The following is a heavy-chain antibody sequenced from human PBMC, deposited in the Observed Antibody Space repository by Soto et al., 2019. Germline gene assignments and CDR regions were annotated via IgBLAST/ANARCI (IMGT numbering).Heavy chain of an antibody. CDR2: ISAYNGNT. CDR1: CYTFTSYG. J-gene: IGHJ6*02. CDR3: ARDREDCSSTSCYTPYYYYGMDV. D-gene: IGHD2-2*02. Sequence: SVKVSFQASCYTFTSYGISWVRQAPGQGLEWMGWISAYNGNTNYAQKPQGRVTMTTDTSTSTAYMELRSLRSDDTAVYYCARDREDCSSTSCYTPYYYYGMDVWGQGTTVTVSS. V-gene: IGHV1-18*04.